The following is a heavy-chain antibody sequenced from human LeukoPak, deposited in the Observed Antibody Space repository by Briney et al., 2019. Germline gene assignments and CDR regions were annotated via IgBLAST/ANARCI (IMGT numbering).Heavy chain of an antibody. CDR1: GGSFSGYY. D-gene: IGHD6-13*01. Sequence: PSETLSLTCAAYGGSFSGYYWSWIRQPPGKGLEWIGEINHSGGTNYNPSLKSRVTISVDTSKNQFSLKLNSVTAADTAVYYCAREGAYSSSWRRAVDYWGQGTLVTVSP. J-gene: IGHJ4*02. V-gene: IGHV4-34*01. CDR3: AREGAYSSSWRRAVDY. CDR2: INHSGGT.